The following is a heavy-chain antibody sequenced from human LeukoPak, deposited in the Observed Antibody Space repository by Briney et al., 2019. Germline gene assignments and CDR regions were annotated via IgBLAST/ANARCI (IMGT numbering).Heavy chain of an antibody. Sequence: GGSLRLSCAASGFTFSSYAMSWVRQAPGKGLEWVSGISWNSGSIGYADSVKGRFTISRDNAKNSLYLQMNSLRAEDTALYYCAKAAVAGTRGGLDYWGQGTLVTVSS. J-gene: IGHJ4*02. D-gene: IGHD6-19*01. V-gene: IGHV3-9*01. CDR2: ISWNSGSI. CDR3: AKAAVAGTRGGLDY. CDR1: GFTFSSYA.